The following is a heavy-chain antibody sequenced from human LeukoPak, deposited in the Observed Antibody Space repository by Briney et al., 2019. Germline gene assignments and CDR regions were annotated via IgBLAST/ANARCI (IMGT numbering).Heavy chain of an antibody. CDR3: ARGLPGAAMSRANWFDP. J-gene: IGHJ5*02. CDR2: INPSGGST. Sequence: ASVKVSCKASGYTFTSYYMHWVRQAPGQGLEWMGIINPSGGSTSYAQKFQGRVTMTRDTSTSTVYMELSSLRSEDTAVYYCARGLPGAAMSRANWFDPWGQGTLVTVSS. D-gene: IGHD2-2*01. V-gene: IGHV1-46*01. CDR1: GYTFTSYY.